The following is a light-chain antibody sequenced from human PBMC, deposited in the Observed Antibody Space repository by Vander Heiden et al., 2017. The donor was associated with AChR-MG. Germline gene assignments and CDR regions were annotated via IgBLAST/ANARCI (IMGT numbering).Light chain of an antibody. Sequence: QSALTQPRSVTGSPGQSVTISCTGTSSDVADYNFLSWYQLHSGKAPKMMIYDGNKRPSGVPDRFSGSKSGNTASLTISGLQAGDEGDYYCCSYVDNDSFEVIIGGETRLTVL. CDR3: CSYVDNDSFEVI. CDR2: DGN. V-gene: IGLV2-11*01. J-gene: IGLJ2*01. CDR1: SSDVADYNF.